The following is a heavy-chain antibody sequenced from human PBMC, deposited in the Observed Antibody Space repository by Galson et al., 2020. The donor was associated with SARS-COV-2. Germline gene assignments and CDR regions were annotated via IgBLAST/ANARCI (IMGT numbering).Heavy chain of an antibody. CDR1: GFTFSTYV. D-gene: IGHD2-2*01. V-gene: IGHV3-33*01. Sequence: GESLKIYCDASGFTFSTYVMDLVRQAPGKGLEWVAVIWYDGSNKYYADPVKDRFTISRDNSKNTLYLQKNSLRADDTAVYYCARGGNAHDFDIWGQGTMVTVSS. CDR3: ARGGNAHDFDI. CDR2: IWYDGSNK. J-gene: IGHJ3*02.